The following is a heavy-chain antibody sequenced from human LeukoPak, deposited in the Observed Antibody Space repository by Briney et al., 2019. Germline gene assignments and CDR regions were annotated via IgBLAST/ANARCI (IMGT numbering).Heavy chain of an antibody. V-gene: IGHV4-59*08. CDR1: GGSISSYY. CDR3: ARHHSAMVRGYYGMDV. Sequence: SETLSLTCTVSGGSISSYYWSWIRQPPGKGLEWIGYIYYSGSTNYNPSLKSRVTISVDTSKNQFSLKLSSVTAADTAVYYCARHHSAMVRGYYGMDVWSQGTTVTVSS. J-gene: IGHJ6*02. CDR2: IYYSGST. D-gene: IGHD3-10*01.